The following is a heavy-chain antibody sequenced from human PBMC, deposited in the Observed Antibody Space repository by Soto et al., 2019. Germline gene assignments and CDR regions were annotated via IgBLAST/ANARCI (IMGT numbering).Heavy chain of an antibody. J-gene: IGHJ6*02. CDR1: GGSISSGGYS. CDR3: ARGGIAAADYYYYGMDV. CDR2: IYHSGST. V-gene: IGHV4-30-2*01. Sequence: QLQLQESGSGLVKPSQTLSLTCAVSGGSISSGGYSWSWIRQPPGKGLDWIGYIYHSGSTYYNPSLKSRVTISVDRSKNQFSLKLSSVTAADTAVYYCARGGIAAADYYYYGMDVWGQGTTVTVSS. D-gene: IGHD6-13*01.